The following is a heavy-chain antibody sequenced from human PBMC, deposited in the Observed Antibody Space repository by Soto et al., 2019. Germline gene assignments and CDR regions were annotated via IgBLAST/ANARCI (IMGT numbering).Heavy chain of an antibody. J-gene: IGHJ6*02. V-gene: IGHV3-9*01. CDR2: ISWNSGSI. CDR1: GFTFDDYA. D-gene: IGHD5-12*01. CDR3: AKDVEMAYYYYGMDV. Sequence: EVQLVESGGGLVQPGRSLRLSCAASGFTFDDYAMHWVRQAPGKGLEWVSGISWNSGSIGYADSVKGRFTISRDNAKNSLYLQMNSLRAEDTALYYCAKDVEMAYYYYGMDVWGQGTTVTVSS.